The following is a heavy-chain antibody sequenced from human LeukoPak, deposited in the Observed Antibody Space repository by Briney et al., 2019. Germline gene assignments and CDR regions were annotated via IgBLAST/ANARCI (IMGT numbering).Heavy chain of an antibody. V-gene: IGHV1-18*01. CDR1: GYTFTSYG. CDR2: ISAYNGNT. J-gene: IGHJ4*02. Sequence: ASVRVSCKASGYTFTSYGISWVRQAPGQGLEWMGWISAYNGNTNYAQKLQGRVTMTTDTSTSTAYMELRSLRSDDTAAYYCARLWFGELSAGDYFDYWGQGTLVTVSS. D-gene: IGHD3-10*01. CDR3: ARLWFGELSAGDYFDY.